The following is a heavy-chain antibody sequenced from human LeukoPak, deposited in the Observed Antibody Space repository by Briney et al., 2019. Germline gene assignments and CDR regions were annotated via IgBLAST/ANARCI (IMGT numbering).Heavy chain of an antibody. J-gene: IGHJ3*02. D-gene: IGHD2-21*01. CDR2: ITLGGST. CDR1: GFIFSSYT. CDR3: VRDHLWAFDI. V-gene: IGHV3-48*02. Sequence: PGGSLRLSCAASGFIFSSYTMKWVRQAPGKGLEWISFITLGGSTYCPDSVKGRFTISRDNGKNPLYLQMNSLRDDDTAVYYRVRDHLWAFDIWGQGTMVTVSS.